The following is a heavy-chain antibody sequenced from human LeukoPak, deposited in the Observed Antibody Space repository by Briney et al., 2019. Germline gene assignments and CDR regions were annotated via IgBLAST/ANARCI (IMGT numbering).Heavy chain of an antibody. J-gene: IGHJ3*02. V-gene: IGHV3-21*01. CDR2: ISTSSSST. CDR1: GFTFSSYA. CDR3: AREGTLNGAGGGAFDI. Sequence: GGSLRLSCAASGFTFSSYAMNWVRQAPGKGLEWVSSISTSSSSTYYADSVKGRFTISRDNAKNSLYLQMNSLRAEDTAVYYCAREGTLNGAGGGAFDIWGQGTMVTVSS. D-gene: IGHD1-26*01.